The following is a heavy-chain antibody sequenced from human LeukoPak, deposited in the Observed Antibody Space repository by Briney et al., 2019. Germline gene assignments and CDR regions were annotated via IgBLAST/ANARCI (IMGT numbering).Heavy chain of an antibody. V-gene: IGHV3-48*03. CDR1: GFTSSSYE. CDR2: ISSSGSTI. D-gene: IGHD3-10*02. J-gene: IGHJ6*04. Sequence: GGSLRLSCAASGFTSSSYEMNWVRQAPGKGLGWVSYISSSGSTIYYADSVKGRFTISRDNAKNSLYLQMNSLRAEDTAVYYCAELGITMIGGVWGKGTTVTISS. CDR3: AELGITMIGGV.